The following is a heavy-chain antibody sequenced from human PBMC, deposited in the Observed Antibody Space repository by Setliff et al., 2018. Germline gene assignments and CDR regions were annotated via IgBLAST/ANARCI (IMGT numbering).Heavy chain of an antibody. CDR3: AKYPSNSVYNYFDP. CDR1: GFIFSGYW. CDR2: INSDGSST. J-gene: IGHJ5*02. V-gene: IGHV3-74*01. Sequence: GGSLRLSCAASGFIFSGYWMHWVRQAPGKGLVWVSRINSDGSSTSYADSVKGRFTISRDNAKNTLYLQMNSLRAEDTAVYYCAKYPSNSVYNYFDPWGQGTLVTVSS. D-gene: IGHD1-7*01.